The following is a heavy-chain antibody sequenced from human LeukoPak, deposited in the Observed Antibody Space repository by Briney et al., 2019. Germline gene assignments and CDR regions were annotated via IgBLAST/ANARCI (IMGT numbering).Heavy chain of an antibody. V-gene: IGHV3-33*08. CDR1: RFTFSSYG. CDR3: AREAWDLTGRAPVI. CDR2: IRYDGTEK. Sequence: GGSLRLSCSASRFTFSSYGMHWVRQAPGKGLEWVATIRYDGTEKHYAEFLTGRFTVSRDNSKNTLYLEMNSLRAEDTAVYYCAREAWDLTGRAPVIWGQGTRVTDSP. J-gene: IGHJ4*02. D-gene: IGHD1-14*01.